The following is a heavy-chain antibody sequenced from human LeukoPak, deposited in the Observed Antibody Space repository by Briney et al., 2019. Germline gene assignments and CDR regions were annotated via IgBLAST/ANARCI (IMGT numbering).Heavy chain of an antibody. CDR3: ARGPLGYNAHYFDY. CDR2: INHSGST. D-gene: IGHD1-14*01. Sequence: PSETLSLTCTVSGGSISSSTYYWGWIRQSPGKGLEWIGEINHSGSTNYNPSLKSRVTISVDTSKNHFSLNLSSVTAADTAVYYCARGPLGYNAHYFDYWGQGTLVTVSS. V-gene: IGHV4-39*02. CDR1: GGSISSSTYY. J-gene: IGHJ4*02.